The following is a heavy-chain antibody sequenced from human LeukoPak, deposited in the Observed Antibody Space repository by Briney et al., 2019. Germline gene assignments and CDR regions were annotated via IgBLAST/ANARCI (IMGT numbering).Heavy chain of an antibody. CDR2: ISSSSSYI. Sequence: GGSLRLSCEASGFTFSSYRMNWVRQAPRKGLGWVSSISSSSSYIYYADSVKGRFTISRDNAKNSLYLQMNSLRAEDTAVYYCARSGGSTVFFYMDVWGKGTTVTVSS. J-gene: IGHJ6*03. V-gene: IGHV3-21*01. CDR3: ARSGGSTVFFYMDV. D-gene: IGHD2-2*01. CDR1: GFTFSSYR.